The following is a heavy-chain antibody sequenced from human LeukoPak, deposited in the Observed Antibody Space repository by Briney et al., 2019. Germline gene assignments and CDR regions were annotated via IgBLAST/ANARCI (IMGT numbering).Heavy chain of an antibody. D-gene: IGHD3-9*01. CDR2: INPNSAGT. CDR1: GYDFTSVG. V-gene: IGHV1-2*02. J-gene: IGHJ5*02. CDR3: ARDRRNYDILTGYYHNWFDP. Sequence: ASVKVSCKASGYDFTSVGITWVRQAPGQGLEWMGWINPNSAGTNYAQRFQGRVTMTRDTSISTAYMELSRLRSDDTAVYYCARDRRNYDILTGYYHNWFDPWGQGTLVTVSS.